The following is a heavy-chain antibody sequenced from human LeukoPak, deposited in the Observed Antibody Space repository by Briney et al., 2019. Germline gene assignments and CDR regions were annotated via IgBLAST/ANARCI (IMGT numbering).Heavy chain of an antibody. J-gene: IGHJ4*02. D-gene: IGHD1-1*01. CDR3: ARYRTFRTCSGTKFDS. CDR2: IKSDGSEK. CDR1: GMTFSSHW. V-gene: IGHV3-7*01. Sequence: GGSLRLSCAASGMTFSSHWMSWVRQAPGKGLEWVANIKSDGSEKYYLDSVKGRFTISRDNAKNSLYLQMNSLRAEDSAVYYCARYRTFRTCSGTKFDSWGQGTLVTVSS.